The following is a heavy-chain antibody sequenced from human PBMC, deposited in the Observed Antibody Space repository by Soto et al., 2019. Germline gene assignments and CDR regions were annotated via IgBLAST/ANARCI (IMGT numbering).Heavy chain of an antibody. CDR3: ARGNTMFGVVMIDDNWFDP. J-gene: IGHJ5*02. Sequence: GASVKVSCKASGYTFTSYAMHWVRQAPGQRLEWMGWINAGNGNTKYSQKFQGRVTITRDTSASTAYMELSSLRSEDTAVYYCARGNTMFGVVMIDDNWFDPWGQGTLVTVSS. V-gene: IGHV1-3*01. CDR2: INAGNGNT. CDR1: GYTFTSYA. D-gene: IGHD3-3*01.